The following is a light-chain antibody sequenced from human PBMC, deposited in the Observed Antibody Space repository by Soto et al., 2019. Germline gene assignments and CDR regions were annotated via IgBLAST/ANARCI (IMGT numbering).Light chain of an antibody. J-gene: IGLJ1*01. CDR1: SSNIGAGYD. CDR3: GAWDESLNGYV. CDR2: TDN. Sequence: QSVLAQPPSVSGAPGQRVTISCTGSSSNIGAGYDVHWYQQLPGTAPKVLIYTDNERPSGVPDRFSGSKSGTSASLAINGLQSGDEADYYCGAWDESLNGYVFGTGTKVTV. V-gene: IGLV1-40*01.